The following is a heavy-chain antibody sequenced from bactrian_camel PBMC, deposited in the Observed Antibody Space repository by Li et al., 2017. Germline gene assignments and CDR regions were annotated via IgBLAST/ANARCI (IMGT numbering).Heavy chain of an antibody. Sequence: VQLVESGGGSVQAGGSLRLSCAASGRPHISNCIGWFKDREAVAGIWNGGGHTYLAESVKGRFAISHDNAKSTVYLEMHNLKVEDSGMYACAAVLCGSVRAGNLRVTDWGQGTQVTVS. V-gene: IGHV3S54*01. D-gene: IGHD2*01. CDR1: GRPHISNC. CDR3: AAVLCGSVRAGNLRVTD. J-gene: IGHJ4*01. CDR2: IWNGGGHT.